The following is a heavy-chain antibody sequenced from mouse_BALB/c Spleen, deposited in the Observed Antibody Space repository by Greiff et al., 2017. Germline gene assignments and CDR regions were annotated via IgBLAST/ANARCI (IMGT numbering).Heavy chain of an antibody. CDR2: IWAGGST. Sequence: QVQLKESGPGLVAPSQSLSITCTVTGFSLTSYGVYRVSQPPGKGLEWLGVIWAGGSTNYNSALMYRLSISKDNSKSQVFLKMNILQTDYTAMYYWTRDGNGKGAYWGQGTLVTVSA. D-gene: IGHD2-1*01. J-gene: IGHJ3*01. CDR3: TRDGNGKGAY. V-gene: IGHV2-9*02. CDR1: GFSLTSYG.